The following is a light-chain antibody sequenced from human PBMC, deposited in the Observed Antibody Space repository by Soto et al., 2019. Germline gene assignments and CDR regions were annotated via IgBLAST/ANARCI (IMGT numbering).Light chain of an antibody. CDR3: QQDGSSPIFT. V-gene: IGKV3-20*01. J-gene: IGKJ3*01. Sequence: EIVLTQSPGTLSLSPGERATLSCRASQSVSSIYLAWYQQKPGQAPRLLIYGASSRATGIPDRFSGSGSGTDFTLTISRLEPDDFAVYYCQQDGSSPIFTFGPGTKVDIK. CDR2: GAS. CDR1: QSVSSIY.